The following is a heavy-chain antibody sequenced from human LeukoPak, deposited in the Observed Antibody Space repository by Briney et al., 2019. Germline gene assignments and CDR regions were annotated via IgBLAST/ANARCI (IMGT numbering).Heavy chain of an antibody. D-gene: IGHD5-24*01. Sequence: GGSLRLSCAASEFTFSAYWMHWVRQVPGKGLVWVSRINGDGSSTSYADSVKGRFTISRDNAKNTLYLQMNSLRAEDTAMYYCARRDDYSAYDCWGQGTLVTVSS. CDR3: ARRDDYSAYDC. V-gene: IGHV3-74*01. CDR1: EFTFSAYW. CDR2: INGDGSST. J-gene: IGHJ4*02.